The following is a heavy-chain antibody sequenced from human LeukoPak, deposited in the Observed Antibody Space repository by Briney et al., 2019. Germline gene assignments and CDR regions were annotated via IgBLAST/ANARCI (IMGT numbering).Heavy chain of an antibody. J-gene: IGHJ5*02. V-gene: IGHV3-23*01. Sequence: GGSLRLSCAASGFTFSSYAMSWVRQAPGKGLEWVSAISGNGGSTYYADSVKGRFTISRDNSKNTLYLQMNSLRAEDTAVYYCAAPPMVRGVIAGWFDPWGQGTLVTVSS. D-gene: IGHD3-10*01. CDR3: AAPPMVRGVIAGWFDP. CDR1: GFTFSSYA. CDR2: ISGNGGST.